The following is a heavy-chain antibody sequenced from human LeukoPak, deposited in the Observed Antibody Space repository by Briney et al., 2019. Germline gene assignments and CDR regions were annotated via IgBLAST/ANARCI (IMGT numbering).Heavy chain of an antibody. CDR3: ARVLAVASHVYYYYYMDV. CDR1: GGSISSYY. CDR2: IYYSGST. D-gene: IGHD6-19*01. Sequence: SETLSLTCTVSGGSISSYYWSWIRQPPGKGLEWIGYIYYSGSTNYNPSLKSRVTISVDTSKNQFSLKLSSVTAADTAVYYCARVLAVASHVYYYYYMDVWGKGTTVTVSS. J-gene: IGHJ6*03. V-gene: IGHV4-59*01.